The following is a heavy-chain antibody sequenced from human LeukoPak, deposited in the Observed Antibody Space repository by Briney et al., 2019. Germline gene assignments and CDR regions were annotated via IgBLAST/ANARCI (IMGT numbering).Heavy chain of an antibody. Sequence: GGSLRLSCAASGFTFDEYGMSWVRQAPGKGLEWVSGINWNGDKTGYSDSVKGRFTISRDNAKNSLYLQMNSLKVEDTALYYCAREVGTIGYYYYYMDVWGEGTTVAVSS. CDR3: AREVGTIGYYYYYMDV. V-gene: IGHV3-20*04. J-gene: IGHJ6*03. CDR1: GFTFDEYG. CDR2: INWNGDKT. D-gene: IGHD1-14*01.